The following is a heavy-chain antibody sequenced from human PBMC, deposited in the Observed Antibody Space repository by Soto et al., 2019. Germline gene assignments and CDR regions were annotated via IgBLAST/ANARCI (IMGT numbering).Heavy chain of an antibody. CDR2: INPNSGGT. CDR1: GYTFTGYY. Sequence: ASVKVSCKASGYTFTGYYMHWVRQAPGQGLEWMGWINPNSGGTNYAQKFQGRVTMTRDTSISTAYMELSRLRSDDTAVYYCAREYRTVTTFQRWFDPWGQGTVVTVSS. V-gene: IGHV1-2*02. D-gene: IGHD4-17*01. CDR3: AREYRTVTTFQRWFDP. J-gene: IGHJ5*02.